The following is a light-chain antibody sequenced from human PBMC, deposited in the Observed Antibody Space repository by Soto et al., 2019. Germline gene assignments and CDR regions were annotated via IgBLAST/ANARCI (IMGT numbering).Light chain of an antibody. CDR2: EVS. V-gene: IGLV2-14*01. CDR1: NSDVGGYSY. Sequence: QSALTQPASVSGSPGQSITISCTGTNSDVGGYSYVSWYQQHPGKAPKLMIYEVSNRPSGVSNRFSASKSGNTASLTISGLQAEDEADYYCSSYTGSSTHVFGTGTKVTVL. J-gene: IGLJ1*01. CDR3: SSYTGSSTHV.